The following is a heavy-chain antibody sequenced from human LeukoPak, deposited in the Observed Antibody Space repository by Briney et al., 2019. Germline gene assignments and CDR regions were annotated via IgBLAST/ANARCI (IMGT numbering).Heavy chain of an antibody. CDR2: IIPIFGTA. J-gene: IGHJ6*03. CDR1: GGTFSSYA. CDR3: ARTNIAARLSYYYMDV. Sequence: SVKVSCMASGGTFSSYAISWVRQAPGQGLEWMGRIIPIFGTANCAQKFQGRVTITTDESTSTAYMELSSLRSEDTAVYYCARTNIAARLSYYYMDVWGKGTTVTVSS. D-gene: IGHD6-6*01. V-gene: IGHV1-69*05.